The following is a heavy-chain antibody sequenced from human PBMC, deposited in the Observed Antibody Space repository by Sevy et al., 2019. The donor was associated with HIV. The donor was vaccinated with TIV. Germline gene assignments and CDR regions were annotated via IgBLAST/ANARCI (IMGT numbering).Heavy chain of an antibody. CDR2: IWNDGSNK. V-gene: IGHV3-33*01. Sequence: GGSLRLSCAASGFTFSNYGMHWVRQAPGKGLEWVAVIWNDGSNKYCADSVKGRFTISRDNSKNTLYLQMNSLRVEDTAVYFCARGGDFNDRSAKRDFDYWGQLTLVTVSS. CDR3: ARGGDFNDRSAKRDFDY. J-gene: IGHJ4*02. CDR1: GFTFSNYG. D-gene: IGHD3-22*01.